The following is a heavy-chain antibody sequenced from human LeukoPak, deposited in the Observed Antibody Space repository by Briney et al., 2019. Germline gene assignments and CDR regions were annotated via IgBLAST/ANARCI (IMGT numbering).Heavy chain of an antibody. CDR1: GYTLTGYY. V-gene: IGHV1-18*04. J-gene: IGHJ5*02. Sequence: ASVKVSCKASGYTLTGYYMHWVRQAPGQGLEWMGGIIPIVDTANYAQKLQGRVTMTTDTSTSTAYMELRSLRSDDTAVYYCARRTYFYASGTYYTKYNWFDPWGQGTLVTVSS. D-gene: IGHD3-10*01. CDR3: ARRTYFYASGTYYTKYNWFDP. CDR2: IIPIVDTA.